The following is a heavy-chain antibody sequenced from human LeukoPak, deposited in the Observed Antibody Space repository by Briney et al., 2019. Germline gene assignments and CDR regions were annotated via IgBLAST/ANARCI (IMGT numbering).Heavy chain of an antibody. J-gene: IGHJ3*02. V-gene: IGHV1-69*04. CDR2: IIPILGIA. D-gene: IGHD3-9*01. CDR1: GGTFSSYA. CDR3: ARDEEYYDILTGQI. Sequence: ASVKVSCKASGGTFSSYAISWVRQAPGQGLEWMGRIIPILGIANYAQKFQGRVTITADKSTSTAYMELSSLRSEDTAVYYCARDEEYYDILTGQIWGQGTMVTVSS.